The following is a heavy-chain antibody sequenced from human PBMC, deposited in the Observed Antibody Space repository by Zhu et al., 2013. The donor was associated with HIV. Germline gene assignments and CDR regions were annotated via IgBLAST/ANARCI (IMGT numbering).Heavy chain of an antibody. J-gene: IGHJ3*02. Sequence: QVQLVQSGAEVKKPGSSVKVSCKASGGTFSSYAISWVRQAPGQGLEWMGGIIPIFGTANYAQKFQGRVTITADESTSTAYMELSSLRSEDTAVYYCATLRYFDWPRLTHAFDIWGQGTMVTVSS. CDR1: GGTFSSYA. CDR2: IIPIFGTA. V-gene: IGHV1-69*01. D-gene: IGHD3-9*01. CDR3: ATLRYFDWPRLTHAFDI.